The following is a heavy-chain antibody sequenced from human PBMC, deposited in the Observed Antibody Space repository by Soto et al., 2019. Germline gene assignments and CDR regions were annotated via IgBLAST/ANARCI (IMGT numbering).Heavy chain of an antibody. CDR1: GFTYSSYA. D-gene: IGHD2-15*01. J-gene: IGHJ5*02. CDR2: IIGSGGST. CDR3: AKGPSGGKNWFDP. V-gene: IGHV3-23*01. Sequence: PGRWLRRPWAGSGFTYSSYAMSWVRQATGKWLELFSAIIGSGGSTFYADSVKGRFTISRDNSKNTLYLQMNSLRAEDTAVYYCAKGPSGGKNWFDPWGQGHLVTVSS.